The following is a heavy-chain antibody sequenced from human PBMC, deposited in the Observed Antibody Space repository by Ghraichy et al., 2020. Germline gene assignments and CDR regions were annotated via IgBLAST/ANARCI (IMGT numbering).Heavy chain of an antibody. CDR3: ASRGSSGWSSFDY. V-gene: IGHV1-46*03. J-gene: IGHJ4*02. CDR1: GYTFTSYY. CDR2: INPSVGST. D-gene: IGHD6-19*01. Sequence: ASVKVSCKASGYTFTSYYMHWVRQAPGQGLDWIGIINPSVGSTSYAQKFQGRVTMTRDTSTSTVYMELSSLRSEDTAVYYCASRGSSGWSSFDYWGQGTLVTVSS.